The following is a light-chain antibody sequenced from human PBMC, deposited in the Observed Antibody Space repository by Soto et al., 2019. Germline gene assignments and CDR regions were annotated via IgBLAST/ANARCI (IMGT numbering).Light chain of an antibody. Sequence: LTQPASVSGSPGQSITISCTGTGSDVGSYKYVSWYQQHPGKAPKLIIFEVSNRPSGVSDRFSGSKSGNTASLTISGLQAEDEADYYCSSYTSISSLGVFGTGTKVTVL. CDR2: EVS. V-gene: IGLV2-14*01. J-gene: IGLJ1*01. CDR3: SSYTSISSLGV. CDR1: GSDVGSYKY.